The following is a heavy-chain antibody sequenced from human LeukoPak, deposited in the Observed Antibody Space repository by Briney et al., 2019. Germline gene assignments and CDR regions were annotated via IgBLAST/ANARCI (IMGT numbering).Heavy chain of an antibody. Sequence: ASVKVSCKASGYTFTSYYMHWVRQAPGQGLEWMGIINPSGGSTSYAQKFQGRVTMTRDTSTSTVYMELSRLRSDDTAVYYCARDGDSSGYYYGYYYYYYMDVWGKGTTVTVSS. CDR1: GYTFTSYY. CDR2: INPSGGST. J-gene: IGHJ6*03. D-gene: IGHD3-22*01. V-gene: IGHV1-46*01. CDR3: ARDGDSSGYYYGYYYYYYMDV.